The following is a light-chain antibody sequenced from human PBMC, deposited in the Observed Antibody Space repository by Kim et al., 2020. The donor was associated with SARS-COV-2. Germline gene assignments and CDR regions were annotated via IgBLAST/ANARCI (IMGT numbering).Light chain of an antibody. CDR3: LQHNTYPIT. J-gene: IGKJ5*01. V-gene: IGKV1-17*01. CDR1: QDIRND. CDR2: GAS. Sequence: ASVGDRVTLTCRARQDIRNDLGWYQQNPGRAPKRLIYGASSLQSGVPSRFSGSGSGIEFTLTISSLQPEDFATYFCLQHNTYPITFGQGTRLEIK.